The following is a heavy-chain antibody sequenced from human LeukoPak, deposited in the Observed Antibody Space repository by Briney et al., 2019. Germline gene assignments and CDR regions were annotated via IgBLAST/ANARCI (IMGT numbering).Heavy chain of an antibody. V-gene: IGHV3-74*01. Sequence: PGGSLRLSCVGSGFTFSRYWMFWVRHAPGKGLVWVSRINSDGATTNYADSVKGRFTISRDNAKNTLSLQLNSLRAEDTAVYFCASSGITVTSSYFYYFDVWGKGTMVTVSS. CDR3: ASSGITVTSSYFYYFDV. J-gene: IGHJ6*03. CDR2: INSDGATT. CDR1: GFTFSRYW. D-gene: IGHD4-17*01.